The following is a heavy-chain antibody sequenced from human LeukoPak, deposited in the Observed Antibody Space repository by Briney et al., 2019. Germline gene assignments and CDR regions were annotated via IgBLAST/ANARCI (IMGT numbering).Heavy chain of an antibody. V-gene: IGHV3-7*01. CDR2: VQPDGSAK. CDR1: GFTFRSNW. D-gene: IGHD6-19*01. J-gene: IGHJ1*01. Sequence: GGSLRLPCAASGFTFRSNWMNWVRQAPGKGLEWVAHVQPDGSAKIYADSVKGRFTISRDNAKDSYLQMNSLRVEDTAVYYCARDFFGWSSLGHWGQGTLVTVSS. CDR3: ARDFFGWSSLGH.